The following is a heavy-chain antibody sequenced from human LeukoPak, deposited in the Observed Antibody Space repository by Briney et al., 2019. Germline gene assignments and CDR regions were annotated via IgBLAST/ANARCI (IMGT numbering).Heavy chain of an antibody. CDR3: ARGHDFWSGSGGLQYNWFDP. CDR2: INPNSGGT. D-gene: IGHD3-3*01. J-gene: IGHJ5*02. CDR1: GYTFTGYY. Sequence: GASVKVSCKASGYTFTGYYMHWVRQAPGQGLEWMGRINPNSGGTNYAQKFQGRVTMTRDTSISTAYMELSSLRSEDTAVYYCARGHDFWSGSGGLQYNWFDPWGQGTLVTVSS. V-gene: IGHV1-2*06.